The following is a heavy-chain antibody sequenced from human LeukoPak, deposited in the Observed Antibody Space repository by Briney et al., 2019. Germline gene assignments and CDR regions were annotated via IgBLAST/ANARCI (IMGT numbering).Heavy chain of an antibody. CDR2: ISPYNGNT. D-gene: IGHD2-15*01. CDR1: GYTFANFG. CDR3: ARDGFQYCSGGSCYSAY. V-gene: IGHV1-18*01. Sequence: ASVKVSCKASGYTFANFGITWVRRAPGQGLEWMGWISPYNGNTNYAQKLQGRVTMTTDTSTSTAYMELASLRSDDTAVYYCARDGFQYCSGGSCYSAYWGQGTLVTVSS. J-gene: IGHJ4*02.